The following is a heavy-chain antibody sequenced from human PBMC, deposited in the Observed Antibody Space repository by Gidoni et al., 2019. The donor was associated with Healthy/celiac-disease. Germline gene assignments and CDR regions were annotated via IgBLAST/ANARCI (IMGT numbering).Heavy chain of an antibody. J-gene: IGHJ4*02. D-gene: IGHD6-19*01. CDR2: ISADNDNT. Sequence: VQLRQPVAEVTNPGAAVQVSSKASGETFPSYGISCVREAPGQGLEWMGWISADNDNTNDAQKLQGRVTMTTDTSTSTAYMVLRRRSSDDTAVYYCARVRETSVIAVGDYWGQGTLVTVSS. CDR3: ARVRETSVIAVGDY. V-gene: IGHV1-18*01. CDR1: GETFPSYG.